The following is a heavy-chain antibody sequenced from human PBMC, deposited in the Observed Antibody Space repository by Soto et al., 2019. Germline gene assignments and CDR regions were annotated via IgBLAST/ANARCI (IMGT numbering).Heavy chain of an antibody. V-gene: IGHV1-3*05. CDR1: GYTFTGYA. CDR2: INAGNGNT. J-gene: IGHJ4*02. CDR3: ARAVAVPADFYY. D-gene: IGHD6-19*01. Sequence: QVQLVQSGAEEKKPGASVKVSCKASGYTFTGYAMHWVRPAPGQRLEWMGWINAGNGNTKDSQKFQGRVTITRDTSASTAYMELSSLRSEDTAVYDCARAVAVPADFYYWGQGTLVTVSS.